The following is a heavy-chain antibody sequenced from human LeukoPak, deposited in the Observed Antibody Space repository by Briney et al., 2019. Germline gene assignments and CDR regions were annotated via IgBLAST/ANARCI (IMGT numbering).Heavy chain of an antibody. V-gene: IGHV1-2*02. CDR2: INTNSGGT. CDR3: ARDRVLWFGEFDFDY. CDR1: GYTFTHYY. Sequence: GASLRVSFTPSGYTFTHYYMHSVRQAPGQGLEWMGWINTNSGGTNYAQKFQGRVTMTRDTSISTAYMELSRLRSDDTAVYYCARDRVLWFGEFDFDYWGQGTLVTVSS. D-gene: IGHD3-10*01. J-gene: IGHJ4*02.